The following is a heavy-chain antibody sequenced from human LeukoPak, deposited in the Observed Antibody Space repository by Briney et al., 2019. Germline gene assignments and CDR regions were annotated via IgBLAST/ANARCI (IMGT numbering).Heavy chain of an antibody. V-gene: IGHV1-8*03. J-gene: IGHJ6*03. D-gene: IGHD6-19*01. CDR2: MNPNSGNT. CDR3: ARGYSSGWYDYYYMDV. CDR1: GYTFISYD. Sequence: ASVKVSCKASGYTFISYDINWVRQATGQGLEWMGWMNPNSGNTGYAQKFQGRVTITRNTSISTAYMELSSLRSEDTAVYYCARGYSSGWYDYYYMDVWGKGTTVTVSS.